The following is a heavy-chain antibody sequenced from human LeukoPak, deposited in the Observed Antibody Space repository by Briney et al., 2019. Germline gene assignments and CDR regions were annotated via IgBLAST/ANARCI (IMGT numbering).Heavy chain of an antibody. CDR2: ISGSGGST. Sequence: GGSLRLSCAASGFTFSSYAMSWVRQAPGKGLEWVSAISGSGGSTYYADSVKGRFTISRDNSKNTLYLQMNSLRAEDTAVYYCAKDRVVFRRRPQAVDYWGQGTLVTVSS. J-gene: IGHJ4*02. CDR1: GFTFSSYA. D-gene: IGHD2-21*01. V-gene: IGHV3-23*01. CDR3: AKDRVVFRRRPQAVDY.